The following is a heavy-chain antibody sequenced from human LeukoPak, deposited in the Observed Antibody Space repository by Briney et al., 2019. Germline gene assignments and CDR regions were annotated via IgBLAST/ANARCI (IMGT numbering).Heavy chain of an antibody. V-gene: IGHV3-7*01. CDR3: AKWTTSGAGIEY. J-gene: IGHJ4*02. D-gene: IGHD2-8*02. Sequence: GGSLRVSCAASGFTSRSNWMAWVRQAPGKGLEWVANINPDGSEKYYVDSVKGRFTISRDNAENSQYLQMNSVRADDTALYYCAKWTTSGAGIEYWGQGTLVTVSS. CDR1: GFTSRSNW. CDR2: INPDGSEK.